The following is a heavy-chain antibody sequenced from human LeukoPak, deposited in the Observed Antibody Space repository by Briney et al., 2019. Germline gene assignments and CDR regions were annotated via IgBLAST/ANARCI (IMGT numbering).Heavy chain of an antibody. CDR2: INHSGST. D-gene: IGHD2-2*02. CDR3: ARASLGYCSSTSCYTGEYFDY. V-gene: IGHV4-34*01. CDR1: GGSFNGYY. J-gene: IGHJ4*02. Sequence: SETLSLTCAVYGGSFNGYYWSWIRQPPGKGLEWIGEINHSGSTNYNPSLKSRVTISVDTSKNQFSLKLSSVTAADTAVYYCARASLGYCSSTSCYTGEYFDYWGQGTLVTVSS.